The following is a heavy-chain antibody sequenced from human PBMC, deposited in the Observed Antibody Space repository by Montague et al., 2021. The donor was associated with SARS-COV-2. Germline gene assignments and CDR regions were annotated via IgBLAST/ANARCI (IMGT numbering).Heavy chain of an antibody. V-gene: IGHV4-39*07. D-gene: IGHD6-13*01. J-gene: IGHJ6*02. CDR2: IDYSGST. CDR3: ARVGRQQLVRLSGMDV. Sequence: SETLSLTCTVSGGSISSSSYYWGWIRQPPGKGLEWIGSIDYSGSTYYXPSLESRVTISVDTSKNQFSLKLSSVTAADTAVYYCARVGRQQLVRLSGMDVWGQGTTVTVSS. CDR1: GGSISSSSYY.